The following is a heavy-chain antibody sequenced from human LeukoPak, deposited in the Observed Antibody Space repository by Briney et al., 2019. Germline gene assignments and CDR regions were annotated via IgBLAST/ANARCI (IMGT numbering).Heavy chain of an antibody. D-gene: IGHD5-12*01. CDR3: ARLSGYDFSDY. CDR2: IYPGDS. Sequence: GESLKISCKGSGYSFTSYWIGWVRQMPGKGLEWMGIIYPGDSRYSPSFQGQVTISADKSISTAYLQWSSLKASDTAMYYCARLSGYDFSDYWGQGTLVTVSS. V-gene: IGHV5-51*01. CDR1: GYSFTSYW. J-gene: IGHJ4*02.